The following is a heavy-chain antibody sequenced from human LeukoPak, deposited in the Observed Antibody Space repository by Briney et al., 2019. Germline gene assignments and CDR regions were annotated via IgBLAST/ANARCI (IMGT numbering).Heavy chain of an antibody. Sequence: SSVKVSCKASGGTFSSYAISWVRQAPGQGLEWMGRIIPIFGTANYAQKFQGRVTITADKSTSTAYMELSSQRSDDTAVYHCARDRTLYLWGWGQGTMVTVSS. CDR1: GGTFSSYA. D-gene: IGHD2/OR15-2a*01. CDR2: IIPIFGTA. V-gene: IGHV1-69*06. CDR3: ARDRTLYLWG. J-gene: IGHJ4*02.